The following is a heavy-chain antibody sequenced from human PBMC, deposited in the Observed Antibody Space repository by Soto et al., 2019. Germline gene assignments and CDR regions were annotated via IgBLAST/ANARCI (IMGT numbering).Heavy chain of an antibody. Sequence: ASVKVSCTASGGTFSSYTISWVRQAPGQGLEWMGRIIPILGIANYAQKFQGRVTITADKSTSTAYMELNSLRAEDTAVYYCVRVGREGGIYQGFDYWGQGTLVTVSS. D-gene: IGHD3-10*01. V-gene: IGHV1-69*02. CDR1: GGTFSSYT. J-gene: IGHJ4*02. CDR2: IIPILGIA. CDR3: VRVGREGGIYQGFDY.